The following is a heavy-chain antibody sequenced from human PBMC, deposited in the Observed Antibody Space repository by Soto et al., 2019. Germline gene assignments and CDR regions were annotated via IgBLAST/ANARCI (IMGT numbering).Heavy chain of an antibody. Sequence: ASVKVSCKVSGYAVISYYIHWVRQAPGQGLQWMGITNPSGSITTYAQKFQGRVTMTRDTSTSTVYMELSSLTSDDTAVYYCASPIGVSYDASAIWGKGTMVTVSS. D-gene: IGHD1-26*01. CDR3: ASPIGVSYDASAI. CDR2: TNPSGSIT. J-gene: IGHJ3*02. V-gene: IGHV1-46*01. CDR1: GYAVISYY.